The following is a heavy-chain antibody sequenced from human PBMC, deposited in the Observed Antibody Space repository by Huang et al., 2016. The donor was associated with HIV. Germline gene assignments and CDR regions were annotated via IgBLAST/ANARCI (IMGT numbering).Heavy chain of an antibody. J-gene: IGHJ3*02. CDR3: ARERMMSWLDDHDAFDI. Sequence: QVQLQQWGAGLLKPSGTLSLTCAVYGGSFSGYYWSWIRQSPGKGLEWIGEINHSGSTNDNQSLKSRLTISVDTSKNQFSLKLSSVTAADTAVYYCARERMMSWLDDHDAFDIWGQGTMVTVSS. V-gene: IGHV4-34*01. CDR2: INHSGST. CDR1: GGSFSGYY. D-gene: IGHD1-1*01.